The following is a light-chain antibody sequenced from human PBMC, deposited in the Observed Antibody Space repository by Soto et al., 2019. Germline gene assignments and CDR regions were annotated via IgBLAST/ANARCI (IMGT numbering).Light chain of an antibody. Sequence: EIVMTQSPATLSVSPGERATLSCTASQSVGSNLAWYQQKPGQAPRLLIYGASSRATGIPDRFSGSGSGTDFTLTISRLEPEDFAVYYCQQYGSSQTFGQGTKVDIK. J-gene: IGKJ1*01. CDR2: GAS. V-gene: IGKV3-20*01. CDR3: QQYGSSQT. CDR1: QSVGSN.